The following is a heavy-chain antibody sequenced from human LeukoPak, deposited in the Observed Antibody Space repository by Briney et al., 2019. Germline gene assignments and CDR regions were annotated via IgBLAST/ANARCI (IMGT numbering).Heavy chain of an antibody. Sequence: GRSLRLSCAALGLTFSSYGMHWVRPAPGKGLEWVAVISYDGSNKYYADSVKGRFTISRDNSKNTLYLQMNSLRAEDTAVYYCARVGIAAAGTRVYFQHWGQGTLVTVSS. CDR1: GLTFSSYG. CDR3: ARVGIAAAGTRVYFQH. D-gene: IGHD6-13*01. V-gene: IGHV3-30*19. CDR2: ISYDGSNK. J-gene: IGHJ1*01.